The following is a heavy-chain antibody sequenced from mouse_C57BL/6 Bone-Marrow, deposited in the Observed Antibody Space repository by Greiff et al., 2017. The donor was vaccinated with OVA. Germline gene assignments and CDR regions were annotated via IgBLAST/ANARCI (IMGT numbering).Heavy chain of an antibody. D-gene: IGHD2-1*01. V-gene: IGHV1-15*01. CDR1: GYTFTDYE. CDR3: TTNGNCSFYWYFDV. J-gene: IGHJ1*03. Sequence: VQLKESGAELVRPGASVTLSCKASGYTFTDYEMHWVKQTPVHGLEWIGAIDPETGGTAYNQKFKGKAILTADKSSSTAYMELRSLTSEDSAVYYCTTNGNCSFYWYFDVWGTGTTVTVSS. CDR2: IDPETGGT.